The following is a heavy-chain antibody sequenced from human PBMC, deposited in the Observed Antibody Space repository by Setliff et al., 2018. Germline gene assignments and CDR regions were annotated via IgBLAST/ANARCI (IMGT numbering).Heavy chain of an antibody. CDR3: ARGGYSYGHHYYYYMDV. CDR1: GGSMGSYY. CDR2: VYTTGST. J-gene: IGHJ6*03. Sequence: PSETLSLTCTVSGGSMGSYYWTWIRQSAGKGLEWIGRVYTTGSTAFNPSLNSRVTLSVDTSKNQFSLKLSSVAAADTAVYYCARGGYSYGHHYYYYMDVWGKGTTVTVSS. D-gene: IGHD5-18*01. V-gene: IGHV4-4*07.